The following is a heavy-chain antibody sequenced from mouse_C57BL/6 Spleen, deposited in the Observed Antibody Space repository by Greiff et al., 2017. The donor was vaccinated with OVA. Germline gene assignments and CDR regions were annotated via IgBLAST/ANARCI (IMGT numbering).Heavy chain of an antibody. CDR3: ARQGYDYHWYFDV. J-gene: IGHJ1*03. CDR2: ISSGSSTI. Sequence: EVKLQESGGGLVKPGGSLKLSCAASGFTFSDYGMHWVRQAPEKGLEWVAYISSGSSTIYYADTVKGRFTISRDNAKNTLFLQMTSLRSEDTAMYYCARQGYDYHWYFDVWGTGTTVTVSS. CDR1: GFTFSDYG. D-gene: IGHD2-4*01. V-gene: IGHV5-17*01.